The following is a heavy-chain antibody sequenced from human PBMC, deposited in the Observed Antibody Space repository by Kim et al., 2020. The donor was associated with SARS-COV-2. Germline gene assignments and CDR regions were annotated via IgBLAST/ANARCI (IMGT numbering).Heavy chain of an antibody. J-gene: IGHJ3*02. Sequence: ARSWRGRFTTRSDHSKNTLYLQMNSLRAEDTAVYYCAKDHYDSSGYYYDIWGQGTMVTVSS. V-gene: IGHV3-23*01. D-gene: IGHD3-22*01. CDR3: AKDHYDSSGYYYDI.